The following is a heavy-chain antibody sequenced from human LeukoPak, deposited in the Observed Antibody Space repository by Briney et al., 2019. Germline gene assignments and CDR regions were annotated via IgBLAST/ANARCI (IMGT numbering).Heavy chain of an antibody. Sequence: GGSLRLSCAASGFTVSSNYMSWVRQAPGKGLEWVSVIYSGGSTYYADSVKGRFTISRDNSKNTLYLQMNSLRDEDTAVYYCARDVAVAAAGGWNYWGQGTLVTVSS. D-gene: IGHD6-13*01. CDR3: ARDVAVAAAGGWNY. J-gene: IGHJ4*02. CDR1: GFTVSSNY. CDR2: IYSGGST. V-gene: IGHV3-66*01.